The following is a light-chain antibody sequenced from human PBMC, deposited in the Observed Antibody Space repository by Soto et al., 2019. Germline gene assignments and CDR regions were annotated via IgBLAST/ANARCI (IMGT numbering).Light chain of an antibody. J-gene: IGLJ2*01. Sequence: QSVLTQPASVSGSPGQSITISCTGTSSDVGSYKLVSWYQQHPGKGPKLMIYEVNKRPPGVPDRFSGSKSGNTASLTVSGLQAEDEADYYCSSYARSNNVVFGGGTQLTVL. CDR1: SSDVGSYKL. CDR3: SSYARSNNVV. CDR2: EVN. V-gene: IGLV2-14*02.